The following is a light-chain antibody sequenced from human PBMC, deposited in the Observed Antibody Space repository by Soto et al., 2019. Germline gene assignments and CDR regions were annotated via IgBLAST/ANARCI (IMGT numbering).Light chain of an antibody. J-gene: IGKJ4*01. V-gene: IGKV3-20*01. CDR1: QTVSSNF. Sequence: IALTQSPGTLSLSPEERATLSCRASQTVSSNFLAWYQEKPGQGPRLLIYGASTRATGIPDRFSGSGSGTAFTLTISRLDPEDFTVYYCRQYARSLEFPVGGRTKVEIK. CDR2: GAS. CDR3: RQYARSLEFP.